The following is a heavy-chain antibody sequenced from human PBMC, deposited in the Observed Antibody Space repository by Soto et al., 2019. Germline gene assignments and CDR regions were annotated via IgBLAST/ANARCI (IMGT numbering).Heavy chain of an antibody. D-gene: IGHD6-6*01. J-gene: IGHJ4*02. CDR1: GFTFSSYS. V-gene: IGHV3-48*04. Sequence: SLRLSCAASGFTFSSYSMDWVRQAPGQGLEWVSYISNSGRIIYYADSVKGRFTISRDDAKNSLYLQMNSLRAEDTAVYYCAREWGTSIAAAFDYWGQGTLVTVSS. CDR3: AREWGTSIAAAFDY. CDR2: ISNSGRII.